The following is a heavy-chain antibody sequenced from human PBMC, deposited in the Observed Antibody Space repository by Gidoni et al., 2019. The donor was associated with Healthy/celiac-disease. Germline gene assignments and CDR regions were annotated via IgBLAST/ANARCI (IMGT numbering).Heavy chain of an antibody. V-gene: IGHV1-46*01. CDR3: ARGDCSSTSCRYYYYYYMDV. CDR1: GYTFTSYY. Sequence: QVQLVQSGAEVKKPGASVKVSCKASGYTFTSYYMHWVRQAPGQGLEWMGIINPSGGSTSYEQKFQGRVTMTRDTSTSTVYMELSSLRSEDTAVYYCARGDCSSTSCRYYYYYYMDVWGKGTTVTVSS. D-gene: IGHD2-2*01. J-gene: IGHJ6*03. CDR2: INPSGGST.